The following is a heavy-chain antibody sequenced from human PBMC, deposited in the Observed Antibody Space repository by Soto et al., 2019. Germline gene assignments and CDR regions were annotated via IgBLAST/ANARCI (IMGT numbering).Heavy chain of an antibody. CDR2: MNPNSANT. CDR3: AREGGRGMDV. CDR1: GYTFTSYD. V-gene: IGHV1-8*01. Sequence: QVQLVQSGAEVKKPGASVKVSCKASGYTFTSYDLNWVRQATGQGLEWMGWMNPNSANTGYAQKFQGRVPMTRNTSISTAYMELSSLGSEDTAGYDCAREGGRGMDVWGQGNTVTVSS. J-gene: IGHJ6*02. D-gene: IGHD3-16*01.